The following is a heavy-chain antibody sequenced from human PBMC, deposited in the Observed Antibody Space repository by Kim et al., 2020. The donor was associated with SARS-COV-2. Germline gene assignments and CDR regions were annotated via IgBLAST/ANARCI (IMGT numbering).Heavy chain of an antibody. CDR2: ISSSSSTI. Sequence: GGSLRLSCAASGFTFSSYSMNWVRQAPGKGLEWVSYISSSSSTIYYADSVKGRFTISRDNAKNSLYLQMNSLRDEDTAVYYCARVSHRGIVATRVWFDPLGQGTLVTVSS. J-gene: IGHJ5*02. D-gene: IGHD5-12*01. CDR1: GFTFSSYS. V-gene: IGHV3-48*02. CDR3: ARVSHRGIVATRVWFDP.